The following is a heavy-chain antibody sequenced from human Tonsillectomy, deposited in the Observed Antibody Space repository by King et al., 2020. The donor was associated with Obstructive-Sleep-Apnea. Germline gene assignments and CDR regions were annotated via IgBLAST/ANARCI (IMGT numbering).Heavy chain of an antibody. CDR2: ISWNSGSI. CDR3: AKDENSVYYYYGMDV. CDR1: GFTCDDYA. Sequence: VQLVESGGGLVQPGRSLRLSCAASGFTCDDYAMHWVRQAPGKGLEWVSGISWNSGSIGYADSVKGRFTISRDNAKNSLYLQMNSLRAEDTALYYCAKDENSVYYYYGMDVWGQGTTVTVSS. D-gene: IGHD4-11*01. V-gene: IGHV3-9*01. J-gene: IGHJ6*02.